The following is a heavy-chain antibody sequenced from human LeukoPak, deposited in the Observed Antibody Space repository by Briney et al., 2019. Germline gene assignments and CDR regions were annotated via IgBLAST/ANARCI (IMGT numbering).Heavy chain of an antibody. CDR1: GGSFSGYY. D-gene: IGHD2-2*01. Sequence: SETLSLTCAVYGGSFSGYYWSWIRQPPGKGLEWIGSIYYSGSTYYNPSLKSRVTISVDTSKNQFSLKLSSVTAADTAVYYCARDPVPADRRSFDYWGQGTLVTVSS. CDR3: ARDPVPADRRSFDY. J-gene: IGHJ4*02. CDR2: IYYSGST. V-gene: IGHV4-34*01.